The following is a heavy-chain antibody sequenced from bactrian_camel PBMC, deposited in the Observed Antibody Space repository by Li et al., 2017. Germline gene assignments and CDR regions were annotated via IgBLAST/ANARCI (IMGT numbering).Heavy chain of an antibody. Sequence: HVQLVESGGGSVQAGGSLRLSCLASGYTTGARYSMAWFRQAPGKEREEVAQIYGGGRVYYAPSVKDRFIISQDNVKNTAYLQMHSLKPEDTAMYYCAADPRIGVVPGIAPHFTVWGQGTQVTVS. CDR2: IYGGGRV. CDR1: GYTTGARYS. D-gene: IGHD6*01. CDR3: AADPRIGVVPGIAPHFTV. J-gene: IGHJ4*01. V-gene: IGHV3S55*01.